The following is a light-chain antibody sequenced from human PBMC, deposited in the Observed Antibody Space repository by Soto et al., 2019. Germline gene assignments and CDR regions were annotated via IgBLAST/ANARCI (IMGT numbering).Light chain of an antibody. CDR2: EVS. CDR3: RSYTSSSTQV. J-gene: IGLJ1*01. Sequence: QSALTQPASVSGSPGQSITISCTGTSSDVGGYNYVSWYQQHPGKAPKLMIYEVSNRPSGVSNRFSGSKSGNTASLTISVLHAEDEADYYCRSYTSSSTQVFGTGTKLTVL. CDR1: SSDVGGYNY. V-gene: IGLV2-14*01.